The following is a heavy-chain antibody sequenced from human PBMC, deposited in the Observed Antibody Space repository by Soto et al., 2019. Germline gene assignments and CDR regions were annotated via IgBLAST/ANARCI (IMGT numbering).Heavy chain of an antibody. CDR1: GFTFNTAW. CDR2: IQTSADGGAT. CDR3: TTGSVEGV. Sequence: EVQLVESGGGLVKPGGSLRLSCAASGFTFNTAWMNWVRQAPGEGLEWVGRIQTSADGGATDYAAPVQGRFTISRDDSKNALYLHMNSLKTEDTAVYYCTTGSVEGVWGQGTTVTVSS. D-gene: IGHD2-15*01. J-gene: IGHJ6*02. V-gene: IGHV3-15*07.